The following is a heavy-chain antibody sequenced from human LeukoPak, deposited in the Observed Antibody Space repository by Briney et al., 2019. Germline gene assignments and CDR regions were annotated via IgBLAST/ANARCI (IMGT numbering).Heavy chain of an antibody. CDR2: IIPIFGTA. D-gene: IGHD3-22*01. Sequence: SVKVSCKASGGTFSSYAISWVRQAPGQGLEWMGGIIPIFGTANYAQKFQGRVTITADESTSTAYMELSSLRSEETAVYYCARAVLVDDSSGYYYSDYWGQGTLVTVSS. V-gene: IGHV1-69*13. CDR3: ARAVLVDDSSGYYYSDY. CDR1: GGTFSSYA. J-gene: IGHJ4*02.